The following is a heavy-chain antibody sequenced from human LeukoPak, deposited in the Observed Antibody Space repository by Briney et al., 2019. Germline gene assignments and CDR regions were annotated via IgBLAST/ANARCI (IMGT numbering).Heavy chain of an antibody. D-gene: IGHD3-10*01. Sequence: GGSLRLSCAASGFTFSSYAMSWVRQAPGKGLEWVSSISSSSSYIYYADSVKGRFTISRDSAKNSLYLQMNSLRAEDTAVYYCARAQAHYYGSGSYGFDYWGQGTLVTVSS. V-gene: IGHV3-21*01. CDR1: GFTFSSYA. CDR3: ARAQAHYYGSGSYGFDY. J-gene: IGHJ4*02. CDR2: ISSSSSYI.